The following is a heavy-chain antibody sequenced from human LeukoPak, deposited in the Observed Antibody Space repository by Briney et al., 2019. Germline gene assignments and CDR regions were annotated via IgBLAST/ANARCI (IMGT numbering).Heavy chain of an antibody. D-gene: IGHD2-15*01. CDR3: ARVGRYCSGDSCYPNWFDP. J-gene: IGHJ5*02. CDR1: GGSLSSYY. V-gene: IGHV4-59*01. CDR2: IYYSGST. Sequence: SETLSLTCTVSGGSLSSYYWSWIRQPPGKGLEWIGYIYYSGSTNYNPSLKSRVTISVDTSKNQFSLKLSSVTAADTAVYYCARVGRYCSGDSCYPNWFDPWGQGTLVTVSS.